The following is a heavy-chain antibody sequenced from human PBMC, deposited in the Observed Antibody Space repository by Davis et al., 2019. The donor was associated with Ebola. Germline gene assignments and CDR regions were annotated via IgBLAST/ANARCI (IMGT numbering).Heavy chain of an antibody. Sequence: ASVKVSCKASGYTFTGYNMHWVRQAPGQGLEWMGRIISNSGGTNYAQKFQDRVTMTRDTSISTAYMELTSLTTDDTAVYYCARGDKFGLPNWGQGTLVTVSS. CDR1: GYTFTGYN. J-gene: IGHJ4*02. CDR2: IISNSGGT. CDR3: ARGDKFGLPN. V-gene: IGHV1-2*06. D-gene: IGHD3-16*01.